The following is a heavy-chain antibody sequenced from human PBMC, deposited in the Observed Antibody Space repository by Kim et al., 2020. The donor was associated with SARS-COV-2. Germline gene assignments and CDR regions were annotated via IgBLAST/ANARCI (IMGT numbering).Heavy chain of an antibody. CDR1: GDSVSSNSAA. J-gene: IGHJ5*02. CDR2: TYYRSKWYN. Sequence: SQTLSLTCAISGDSVSSNSAAWNWIRQSPSRGLEWLGRTYYRSKWYNDYALSVKSRITINPDTSKNQFSLQLNSVTLEDTALYFCAREMGISGSTIQRWFGPWGQGTLVTVSS. CDR3: AREMGISGSTIQRWFGP. D-gene: IGHD3-10*01. V-gene: IGHV6-1*01.